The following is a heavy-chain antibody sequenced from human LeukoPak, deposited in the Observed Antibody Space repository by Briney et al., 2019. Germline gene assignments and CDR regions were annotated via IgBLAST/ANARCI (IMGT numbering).Heavy chain of an antibody. V-gene: IGHV1-18*01. CDR1: GGTFSSNA. CDR3: ARMILLLGDVLTVPPRGFDY. J-gene: IGHJ4*02. Sequence: ASVKVSFKASGGTFSSNAISWVRHAPGQGLEWMGGISVYNGNTNNAQKLQGRVTMTTDTSTSTAYMELRSLRSDDTAVYYCARMILLLGDVLTVPPRGFDYWGQGTLVTVSS. D-gene: IGHD3-9*01. CDR2: ISVYNGNT.